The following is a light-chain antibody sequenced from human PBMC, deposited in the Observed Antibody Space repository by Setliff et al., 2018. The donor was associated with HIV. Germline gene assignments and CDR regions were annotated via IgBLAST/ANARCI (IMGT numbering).Light chain of an antibody. J-gene: IGLJ1*01. V-gene: IGLV2-23*02. CDR1: SSDIGRYNL. CDR3: CSNTGSTTFV. Sequence: QSVLTQPASVSGSPGQSITISCTGTSSDIGRYNLVSWYQQYPGKAPKLMIYQATKRPSGVSDRFSGSKSGNTASPTISGLQPEDESDYYCCSNTGSTTFVFGSGTKVTVL. CDR2: QAT.